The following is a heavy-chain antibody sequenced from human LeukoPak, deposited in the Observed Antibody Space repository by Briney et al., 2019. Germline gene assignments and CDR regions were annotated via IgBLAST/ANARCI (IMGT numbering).Heavy chain of an antibody. V-gene: IGHV4-61*05. J-gene: IGHJ3*02. Sequence: SETLSLTCTVSGGSISTSNYYWGWIRQPPGKGLEWIGYIYYSGSTNYNPSLKSRVTISLDTSKNQFSLKLSSVTAADTAVYYCARVSRSGSYFGAFEIWGQGTMVTVSS. D-gene: IGHD1-26*01. CDR1: GGSISTSNYY. CDR3: ARVSRSGSYFGAFEI. CDR2: IYYSGST.